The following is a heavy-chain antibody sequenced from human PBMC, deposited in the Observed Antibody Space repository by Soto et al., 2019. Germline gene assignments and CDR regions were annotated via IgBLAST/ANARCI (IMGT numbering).Heavy chain of an antibody. J-gene: IGHJ6*02. Sequence: GGSLRLSCAASGFTFSSYGMHWVRQAPGKGLEWVAVISYDGSNKYYADSVKGRFTISRDNSKNTLYLQMNSLRAEDTAVYYCTKDLGTIVGATDGMDVWGQGTTVTVSS. CDR3: TKDLGTIVGATDGMDV. D-gene: IGHD1-26*01. CDR1: GFTFSSYG. V-gene: IGHV3-30*18. CDR2: ISYDGSNK.